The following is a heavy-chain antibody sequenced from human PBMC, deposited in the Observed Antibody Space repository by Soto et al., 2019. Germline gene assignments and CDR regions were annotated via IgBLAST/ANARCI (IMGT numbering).Heavy chain of an antibody. CDR2: ISYDGRHQ. CDR3: ARELDIPPDYYFDY. CDR1: GFTFGSYG. V-gene: IGHV3-30*03. Sequence: QVRLVESGGDLVQPGRSLRLSCAASGFTFGSYGMHWVRQAPGKGLEWVAMISYDGRHQYYADSVKGRFTISSDNFKDTLYLQMNGLTPEDTAIYFCARELDIPPDYYFDYWGQGNLVTVSS. J-gene: IGHJ4*02. D-gene: IGHD5-12*01.